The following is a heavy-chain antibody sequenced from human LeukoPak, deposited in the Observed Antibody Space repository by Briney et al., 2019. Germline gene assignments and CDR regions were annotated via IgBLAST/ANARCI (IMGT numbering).Heavy chain of an antibody. D-gene: IGHD2-2*01. CDR2: IRSKANSYAT. J-gene: IGHJ4*02. CDR1: GFTFSGSA. V-gene: IGHV3-73*01. CDR3: TRYHCSSTSCYPFGDY. Sequence: GGSLKLSCAASGFTFSGSAMHWVRQASGKGLEWVGRIRSKANSYATAYAASVKGRFTISRDDSKNTAYLQMNSLKTEDTAVCYCTRYHCSSTSCYPFGDYWGQGTLVTVSS.